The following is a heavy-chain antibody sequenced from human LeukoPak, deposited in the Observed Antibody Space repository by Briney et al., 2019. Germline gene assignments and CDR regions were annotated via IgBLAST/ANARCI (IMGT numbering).Heavy chain of an antibody. D-gene: IGHD3-10*01. CDR1: GYSFISYG. CDR3: ARGKTQRELPSYYYGMDV. Sequence: ASVKVSCKASGYSFISYGISWVRQAPGQGLEWMGWTSPYNGNTNYAQKVQGRVTMTTDTSTSTTYMELRSLRSDDTAVYYCARGKTQRELPSYYYGMDVWGQGTTVTVSS. V-gene: IGHV1-18*01. J-gene: IGHJ6*02. CDR2: TSPYNGNT.